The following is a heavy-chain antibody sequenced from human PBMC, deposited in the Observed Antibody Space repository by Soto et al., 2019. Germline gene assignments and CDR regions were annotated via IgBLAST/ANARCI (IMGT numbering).Heavy chain of an antibody. CDR1: GGSISGHY. Sequence: SETLSLTSAVYGGSISGHYWNWIRQPPGKGMEGIGEINHSGRTNYNPSLKSRVTISVDTAKNQVSLNLGSVTAADTAVYFCARGNIAAALVYWGQGTLVTVSS. CDR2: INHSGRT. V-gene: IGHV4-34*01. CDR3: ARGNIAAALVY. D-gene: IGHD6-13*01. J-gene: IGHJ4*02.